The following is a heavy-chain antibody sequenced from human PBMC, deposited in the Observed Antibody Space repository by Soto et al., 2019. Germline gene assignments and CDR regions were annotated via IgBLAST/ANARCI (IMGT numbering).Heavy chain of an antibody. D-gene: IGHD5-18*01. CDR2: IYYSGST. J-gene: IGHJ6*02. Sequence: SETLSLTCTVSGGSVSSGSYYWSWIRQPGKGLEWIGYIYYSGSTNYNPSLKSRVTISVDTSKNQFSLKLSSVTAADTAVYYCASSFVDTAMVPAYYYYYGMDVWGQGTTVTVSS. V-gene: IGHV4-61*01. CDR1: GGSVSSGSYY. CDR3: ASSFVDTAMVPAYYYYYGMDV.